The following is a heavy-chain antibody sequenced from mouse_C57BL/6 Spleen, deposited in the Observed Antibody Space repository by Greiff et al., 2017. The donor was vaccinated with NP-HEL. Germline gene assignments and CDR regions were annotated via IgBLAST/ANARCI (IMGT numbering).Heavy chain of an antibody. V-gene: IGHV14-4*01. D-gene: IGHD3-2*01. Sequence: EVQLVESGAELVRPGASVKLSCTASGFNIKDDYMHWVKQRPEQGLEWIGWIDPENGDTEYASKFQGKATITADTSSNTAYLQLSSLTSEDTAVYYCTTGRQLSYYAMDYWGQGTSVTVSS. CDR3: TTGRQLSYYAMDY. J-gene: IGHJ4*01. CDR2: IDPENGDT. CDR1: GFNIKDDY.